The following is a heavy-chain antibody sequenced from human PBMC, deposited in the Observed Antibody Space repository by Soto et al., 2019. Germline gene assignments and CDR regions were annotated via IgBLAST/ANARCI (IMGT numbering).Heavy chain of an antibody. Sequence: GGSLRLSCAASGFTFSSYGMHRVRQAPGKGLEWVAVISYDGSNKYYADSVKGRFTISRDNSKNTLYLQMNSLRAEDTAVYYCAKGLGNRGSSWYEGYYYYGMDVWGQGTTVTVSS. J-gene: IGHJ6*02. V-gene: IGHV3-30*18. CDR3: AKGLGNRGSSWYEGYYYYGMDV. CDR2: ISYDGSNK. CDR1: GFTFSSYG. D-gene: IGHD6-13*01.